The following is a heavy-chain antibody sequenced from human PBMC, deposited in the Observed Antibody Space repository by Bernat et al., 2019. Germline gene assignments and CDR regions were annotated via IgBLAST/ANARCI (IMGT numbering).Heavy chain of an antibody. CDR2: IKSKTDGGTT. CDR3: TTEIVVVVAATRGYYMDV. D-gene: IGHD2-15*01. V-gene: IGHV3-15*01. J-gene: IGHJ6*03. Sequence: EVQLVESGGGLVKPGGSLRLSCAASGFTFSNAWMSWVRQAPGKGLEWVGRIKSKTDGGTTDYAAPVKGRFTISRDDSKNTLYLQMNSLKTEDTAVYYCTTEIVVVVAATRGYYMDVWGKRTTVTVSS. CDR1: GFTFSNAW.